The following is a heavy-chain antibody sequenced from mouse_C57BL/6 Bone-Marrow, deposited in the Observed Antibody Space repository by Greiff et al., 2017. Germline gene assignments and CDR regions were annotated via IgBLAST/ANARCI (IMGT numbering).Heavy chain of an antibody. V-gene: IGHV1-52*01. CDR1: GYTFTSYW. Sequence: QVQLQQPGAELVRPGSSVKLSCKASGYTFTSYWMHWVKQRPIQGLEWIGNIDPSDSETNYNQKFKDKATLTVDKSSSTAYMQLSSLTSEDSAVYYCATYYYGSSYGGYFDYWGQGTTLTVSS. D-gene: IGHD1-1*01. J-gene: IGHJ2*01. CDR2: IDPSDSET. CDR3: ATYYYGSSYGGYFDY.